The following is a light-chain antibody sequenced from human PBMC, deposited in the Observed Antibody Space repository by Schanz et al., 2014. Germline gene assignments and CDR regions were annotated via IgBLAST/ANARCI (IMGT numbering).Light chain of an antibody. Sequence: DIQMTQSPSSLSASVGDRVTLTCQASQDISNYLNWYQQKPGKAPKLLMSAASTLQSGVPSRFSGSGSGTDFTLTIDSLQPEDFATYYCQQLNSYLPLTFGGGTKVEIK. CDR3: QQLNSYLPLT. V-gene: IGKV1-39*01. CDR1: QDISNY. CDR2: AAS. J-gene: IGKJ4*01.